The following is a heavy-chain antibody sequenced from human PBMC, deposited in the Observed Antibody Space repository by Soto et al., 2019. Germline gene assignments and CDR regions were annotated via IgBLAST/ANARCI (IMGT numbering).Heavy chain of an antibody. J-gene: IGHJ4*02. CDR2: ILSDYNK. D-gene: IGHD2-8*01. V-gene: IGHV3-23*03. CDR1: GFTFSDYT. Sequence: EVQLLESGGGLVQPGGSLTLSCAASGFTFSDYTMSWVRQAPGQVLECISVILSDYNKFYADSVRGRFTISRDNSKNTLYLNMNSLRAEDTAVYDCARRTNGYFGYWGQGALVSVSS. CDR3: ARRTNGYFGY.